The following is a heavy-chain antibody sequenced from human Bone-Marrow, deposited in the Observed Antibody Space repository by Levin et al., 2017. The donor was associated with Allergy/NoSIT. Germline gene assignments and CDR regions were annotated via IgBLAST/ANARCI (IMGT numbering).Heavy chain of an antibody. CDR2: LFYSGST. Sequence: SETLSLTCSVSGVSITSTNHYWAWIRQPPGKGPEWIGSLFYSGSTFYNPSLNSRVTMSLDTSNHQFSLKLSSVTAADTAIYYCATNSFDFLTGYPNWFDSWGQGTLVTVSS. V-gene: IGHV4-39*07. CDR3: ATNSFDFLTGYPNWFDS. CDR1: GVSITSTNHY. D-gene: IGHD3-9*01. J-gene: IGHJ5*01.